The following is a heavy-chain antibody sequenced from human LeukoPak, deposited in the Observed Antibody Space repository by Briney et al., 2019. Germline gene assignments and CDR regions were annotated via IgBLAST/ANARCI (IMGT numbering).Heavy chain of an antibody. CDR2: IYHSGST. J-gene: IGHJ4*02. CDR3: VTGATVTTLYYLDY. D-gene: IGHD4-17*01. V-gene: IGHV4-38-2*02. CDR1: GSSISGVYY. Sequence: PSETLSLTCTVSGSSISGVYYWGWIRQPPGMGLEWIGSIYHSGSTNYNPSFKSRVTISADTSKSQFSLKLSSVTAADTAIYYCVTGATVTTLYYLDYWGQGTLVTVSS.